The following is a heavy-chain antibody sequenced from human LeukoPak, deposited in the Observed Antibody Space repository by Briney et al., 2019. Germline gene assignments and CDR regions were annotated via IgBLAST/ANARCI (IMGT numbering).Heavy chain of an antibody. CDR1: GYSFTSYW. CDR2: IYPGDSDT. Sequence: GESLKISCKGSGYSFTSYWIAWVRQMPGKGLEWMASIYPGDSDTTYNPSFQGQVTFSADKSINTAYLQWRNLKASDTAMYYCARRGGAFDIWGQGTMVTVSS. CDR3: ARRGGAFDI. J-gene: IGHJ3*02. D-gene: IGHD4-23*01. V-gene: IGHV5-51*01.